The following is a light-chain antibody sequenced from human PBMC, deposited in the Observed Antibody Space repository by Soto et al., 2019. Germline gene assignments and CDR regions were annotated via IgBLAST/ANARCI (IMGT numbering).Light chain of an antibody. CDR3: QQYNIYPLT. J-gene: IGKJ4*01. CDR2: AAS. CDR1: QDINRY. V-gene: IGKV1D-16*01. Sequence: DVQMTQSPSSLSASVGDRVTITCRASQDINRYLAWYQQKPGNAPKSLIYAASSLQTGVPSRFSGSESGTDFTLTINNLQPEDSATYYCQQYNIYPLTFGGGTKVEIK.